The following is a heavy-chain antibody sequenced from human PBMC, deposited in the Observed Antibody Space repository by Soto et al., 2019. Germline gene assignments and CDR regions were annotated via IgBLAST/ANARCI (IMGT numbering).Heavy chain of an antibody. CDR1: GGSINSGASY. J-gene: IGHJ5*01. D-gene: IGHD6-6*01. Sequence: LSDTMDLTRAVSGGSINSGASYGSWKHQHPGKGLEWIGYIYYSGSTYYNPSLKSRVTISLDTSRNQFSLRLSSVTAADTAVYYCARDIAGRPNWFDSLVQGTLVTVSS. CDR2: IYYSGST. CDR3: ARDIAGRPNWFDS. V-gene: IGHV4-31*11.